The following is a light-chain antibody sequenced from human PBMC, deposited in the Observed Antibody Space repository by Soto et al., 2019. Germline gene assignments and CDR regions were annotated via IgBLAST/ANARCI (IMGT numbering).Light chain of an antibody. Sequence: QSVLTQPPSVSGAPGQRVTISCTGSSSNIGAGYDVHWYQQLPGTAPKLLIYGNSNRPSGVPDRFSGPKSGTSASLAITGLQAEDEAEYYCQSYDSSLSGSRFGGGTKLTVL. CDR1: SSNIGAGYD. V-gene: IGLV1-40*01. CDR3: QSYDSSLSGSR. J-gene: IGLJ2*01. CDR2: GNS.